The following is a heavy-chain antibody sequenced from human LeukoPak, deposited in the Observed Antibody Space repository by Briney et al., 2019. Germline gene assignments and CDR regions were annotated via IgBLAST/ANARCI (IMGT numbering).Heavy chain of an antibody. CDR3: ASSSWVGDILTGYPYIHNYYYGMDV. V-gene: IGHV4-59*01. D-gene: IGHD3-9*01. Sequence: PSETLSLTCTVSGGSISSYYWSWIRQPPGKGLEWIGYIYYSGSTNYNPSLKSRVTISVDTSKNQFSLKLSSVTAADTAVYYCASSSWVGDILTGYPYIHNYYYGMDVWGQGTTVTVSS. CDR2: IYYSGST. CDR1: GGSISSYY. J-gene: IGHJ6*02.